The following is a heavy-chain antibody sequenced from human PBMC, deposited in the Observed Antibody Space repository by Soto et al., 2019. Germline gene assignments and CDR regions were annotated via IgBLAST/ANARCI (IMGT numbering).Heavy chain of an antibody. J-gene: IGHJ6*02. D-gene: IGHD2-2*01. CDR1: GFTFSSYA. CDR2: ISGSGGST. CDR3: ARDRLQVVVPAARYYYYGMDV. Sequence: GGSLRLSCAASGFTFSSYAMSWVRQAPGKGLEWVSAISGSGGSTYYADSVKGRFTISRDNAKNSLYLQMNSLRAEDTAVYYCARDRLQVVVPAARYYYYGMDVWGQGTTVTVSS. V-gene: IGHV3-23*01.